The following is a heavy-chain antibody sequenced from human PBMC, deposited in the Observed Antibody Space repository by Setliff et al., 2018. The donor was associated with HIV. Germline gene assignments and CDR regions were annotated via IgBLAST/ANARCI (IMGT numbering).Heavy chain of an antibody. CDR1: GYSISSGFH. CDR3: ARDAPTVYANGWFDP. J-gene: IGHJ5*02. V-gene: IGHV4-38-2*02. Sequence: SETLSLTCAVSGYSISSGFHWGWIRQPPGKGLEWIGSIYHSGSTYYNPSLRSRVTISVDTSKNQFSLKLSSVTAADTAVYYCARDAPTVYANGWFDPWGQGTLVTVS. D-gene: IGHD2-8*01. CDR2: IYHSGST.